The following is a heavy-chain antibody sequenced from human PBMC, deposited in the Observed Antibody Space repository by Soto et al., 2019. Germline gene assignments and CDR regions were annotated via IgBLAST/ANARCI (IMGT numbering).Heavy chain of an antibody. CDR2: INHSGST. Sequence: QVQLQQWGAGLLKPSETLSLTCAVYVGSFSGYYWSWIRQPPGKGLEWIGEINHSGSTNYNPSLKSRVTISVDTSKNQFSLKLSSVTAADTAVYYCARGRPYYDILTGYSKHYSYYGMDVWGQGTTVTVSS. CDR3: ARGRPYYDILTGYSKHYSYYGMDV. V-gene: IGHV4-34*01. D-gene: IGHD3-9*01. CDR1: VGSFSGYY. J-gene: IGHJ6*02.